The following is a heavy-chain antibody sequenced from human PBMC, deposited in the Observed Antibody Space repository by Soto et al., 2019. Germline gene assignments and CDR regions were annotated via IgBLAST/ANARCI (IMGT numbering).Heavy chain of an antibody. J-gene: IGHJ6*03. CDR3: ARDARDTRYSYKDG. CDR1: GFTVSSNY. V-gene: IGHV3-66*01. CDR2: IYSGXNT. Sequence: GSLRLSCASSGFTVSSNYMIWVRQAPVKGLECGSVIYSGXNTYCPDXLKGKFTNSRNKTSTTLYLQMHSIKSKHTAWTYCARDARDTRYSYKDGWSKGPSVTVSS. D-gene: IGHD2-15*01.